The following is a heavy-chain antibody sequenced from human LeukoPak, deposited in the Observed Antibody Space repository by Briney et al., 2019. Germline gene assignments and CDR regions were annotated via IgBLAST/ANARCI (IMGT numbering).Heavy chain of an antibody. CDR3: ARDGGDIGGDY. V-gene: IGHV1-2*06. CDR2: INPNSGGT. D-gene: IGHD5-12*01. Sequence: ASVKVSCKVSGSTLTKFSMHWVRQAPGQGLEWMGRINPNSGGTNYAQKFQGRVTMTRDTSISTAYMELSRLRSDDTAVYYCARDGGDIGGDYWGQGTLVTVSS. CDR1: GSTLTKFS. J-gene: IGHJ4*02.